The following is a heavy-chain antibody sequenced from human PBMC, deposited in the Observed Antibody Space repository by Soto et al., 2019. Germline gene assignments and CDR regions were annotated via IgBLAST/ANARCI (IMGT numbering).Heavy chain of an antibody. V-gene: IGHV1-18*04. D-gene: IGHD6-13*01. CDR3: ARVPWSSSRYSY. Sequence: ASVKGSCKASGYTFTSYGISWVRQAPGQGLEWMGWISAYNGNTNYAQKLQGRVTMTTDTSTSTAYMELRSLRSDDTAVYYWARVPWSSSRYSYWGQGTLVTVSS. CDR2: ISAYNGNT. CDR1: GYTFTSYG. J-gene: IGHJ4*02.